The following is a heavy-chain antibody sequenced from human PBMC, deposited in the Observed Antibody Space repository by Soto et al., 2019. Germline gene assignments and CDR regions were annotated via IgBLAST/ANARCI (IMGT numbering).Heavy chain of an antibody. CDR3: ARDKITGLFDP. CDR1: GDSISSHY. CDR2: IYYSGST. D-gene: IGHD2-8*02. V-gene: IGHV4-39*07. J-gene: IGHJ5*02. Sequence: PSETLSLTCTVSGDSISSHYWRWIRQPPGKGLEWIGSIYYSGSTYYNPSLKSRVTISVDTSKNQFSLKLTSVTAADTAVYYCARDKITGLFDPWGQGTLVTVSS.